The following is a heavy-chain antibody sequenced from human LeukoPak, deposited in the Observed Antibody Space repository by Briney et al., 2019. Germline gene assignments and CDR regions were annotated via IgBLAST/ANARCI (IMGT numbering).Heavy chain of an antibody. D-gene: IGHD3-22*01. Sequence: PGGSLRLSCAASRFTFSDHYMDWVRQAPGKGLEWVARIRTRAKGYNTQYAPSVRDRFSISRDDSTNSVYLQMNSLKTEDTAVYFCARVGDYYDTRGFSSDAFDIWGLGTMVTVAS. J-gene: IGHJ3*02. CDR1: RFTFSDHY. CDR3: ARVGDYYDTRGFSSDAFDI. CDR2: IRTRAKGYNT. V-gene: IGHV3-72*01.